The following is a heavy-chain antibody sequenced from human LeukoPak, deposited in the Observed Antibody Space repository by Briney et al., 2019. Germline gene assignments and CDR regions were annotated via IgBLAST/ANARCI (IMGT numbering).Heavy chain of an antibody. J-gene: IGHJ4*02. D-gene: IGHD3-9*01. CDR1: GFTFSSYA. CDR2: ISGSGGST. CDR3: AKDLYDILTGYYPDY. V-gene: IGHV3-23*01. Sequence: GGSLRLSCAASGFTFSSYAMSWVRQAPGKGLEWVSAISGSGGSTYYADSVKGRFTISRDNSKNTLYLQMNSLRAEDTAVHYCAKDLYDILTGYYPDYWGQGTLVTVSS.